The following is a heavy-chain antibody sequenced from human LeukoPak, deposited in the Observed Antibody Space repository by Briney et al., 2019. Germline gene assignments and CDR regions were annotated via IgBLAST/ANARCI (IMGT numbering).Heavy chain of an antibody. CDR1: GYSITRAYY. CDR2: IYHSGST. J-gene: IGHJ4*02. CDR3: ATHNDFWSGYYAYYFDY. D-gene: IGHD3-3*01. Sequence: SETLSLTCTVSGYSITRAYYWGWIRQPPGKGLEWIGSIYHSGSTYYNPSLKSRVTISVDTSKNQFSLKLSSVTAADTAVYYCATHNDFWSGYYAYYFDYWGQGTLVTVSS. V-gene: IGHV4-38-2*02.